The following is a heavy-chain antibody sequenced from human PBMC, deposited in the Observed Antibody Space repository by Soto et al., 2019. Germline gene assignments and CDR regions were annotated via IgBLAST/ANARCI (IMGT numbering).Heavy chain of an antibody. V-gene: IGHV4-34*01. CDR1: GGSFSGYY. D-gene: IGHD6-13*01. CDR2: INHSGST. Sequence: QVQLQQWGAGLLKPSETLSLTCAVYGGSFSGYYWSWIRQPPGKGLEWIGEINHSGSTNYNPSLKSRVTISVDTSKNQFSLKLSSVTAADTAVYYCARDAKNSSSWFWYYYMDVWGKGTTVTVSS. CDR3: ARDAKNSSSWFWYYYMDV. J-gene: IGHJ6*03.